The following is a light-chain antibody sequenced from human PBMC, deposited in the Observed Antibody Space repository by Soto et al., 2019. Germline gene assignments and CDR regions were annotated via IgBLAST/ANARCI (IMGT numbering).Light chain of an antibody. CDR3: MQALQTPLFT. CDR1: QSLLHSNGYNY. V-gene: IGKV2-28*01. CDR2: LGS. J-gene: IGKJ3*01. Sequence: DIVMTQSPLSLPVTPGEPASISCRSSQSLLHSNGYNYLDWYLQKPGQSPQLLIYLGSNRSSGVPAMFIGSGSGTDFTLKISRVAAEDVGVYYCMQALQTPLFTFGPGTKVDIK.